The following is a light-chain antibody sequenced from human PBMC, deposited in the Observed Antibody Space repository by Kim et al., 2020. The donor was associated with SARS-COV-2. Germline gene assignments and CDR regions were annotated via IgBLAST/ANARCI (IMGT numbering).Light chain of an antibody. V-gene: IGKV3-20*01. J-gene: IGKJ4*01. CDR2: GTS. CDR1: QTVSSSY. CDR3: QQYGSS. Sequence: LSCSPRERATLSCRASQTVSSSYLAWYHQKPGQAPRLLIYGTSTRATGVPDRFSGSGSGTDFTLTISRLEPEDFAVYYCQQYGSSFGGGTKVDIK.